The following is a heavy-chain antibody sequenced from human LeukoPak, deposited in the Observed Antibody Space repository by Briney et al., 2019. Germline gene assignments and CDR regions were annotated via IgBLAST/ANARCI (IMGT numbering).Heavy chain of an antibody. CDR2: MNPNSGNT. CDR3: ARAVGTMVVVAAYYFDY. J-gene: IGHJ4*02. Sequence: WASVKVSCKASRYTFTSYDINWVRQATGQGLDWMGWMNPNSGNTGYAQKFQGRVTMTRNTSISTAYMELSSLRSEDTGVYYCARAVGTMVVVAAYYFDYWGQGTLVTVSS. V-gene: IGHV1-8*01. D-gene: IGHD3-22*01. CDR1: RYTFTSYD.